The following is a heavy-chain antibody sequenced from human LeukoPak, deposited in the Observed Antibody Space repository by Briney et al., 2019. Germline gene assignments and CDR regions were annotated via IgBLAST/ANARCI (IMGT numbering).Heavy chain of an antibody. CDR3: ARERAVGSSGSDY. V-gene: IGHV4-59*12. J-gene: IGHJ4*02. CDR2: IYYSGGT. CDR1: GDSISSYY. D-gene: IGHD3-22*01. Sequence: SETLSLTCTVSGDSISSYYWSWIRQPPGKGLEWIGYIYYSGGTDYNPSLKSRVTISVDTSKNQFSLKLRSVTAADTAVYYCARERAVGSSGSDYWGQGTLVTVSS.